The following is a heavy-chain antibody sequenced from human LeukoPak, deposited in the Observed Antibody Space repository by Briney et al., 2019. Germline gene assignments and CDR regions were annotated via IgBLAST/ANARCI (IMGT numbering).Heavy chain of an antibody. D-gene: IGHD3-3*01. CDR2: FDPEQAKT. CDR3: ATRGGDSWSGFEN. J-gene: IGHJ4*02. Sequence: GASVKVSCKVSGDSLTDLNIQWVRQAPGKGLECLGGFDPEQAKTIYAQNFQGRVTMTEDASTDTAYMELNSLKSEDTAVYYCATRGGDSWSGFENWGQGTLVTVSS. V-gene: IGHV1-24*01. CDR1: GDSLTDLN.